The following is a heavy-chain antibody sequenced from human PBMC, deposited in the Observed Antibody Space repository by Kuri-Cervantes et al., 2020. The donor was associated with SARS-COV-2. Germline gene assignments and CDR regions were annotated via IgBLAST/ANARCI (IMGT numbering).Heavy chain of an antibody. Sequence: ESLKTSWTVACGSISCYYWSWIRQPPGKGLEWIGYIYYSGSTNYNHTLKSRVTISVDTSKNPFSLKLSSVTAADTAVYYCARGPTDYYGSGSYSDYYYYYGMDVWGQGTTVTVSS. CDR1: CGSISCYY. D-gene: IGHD3-10*01. CDR2: IYYSGST. V-gene: IGHV4-59*01. J-gene: IGHJ6*02. CDR3: ARGPTDYYGSGSYSDYYYYYGMDV.